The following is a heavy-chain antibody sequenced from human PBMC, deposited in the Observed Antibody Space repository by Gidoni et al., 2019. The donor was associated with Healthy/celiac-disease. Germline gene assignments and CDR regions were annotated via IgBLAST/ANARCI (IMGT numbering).Heavy chain of an antibody. CDR1: GFTFSSYG. CDR3: AGCRGGDCYWANWFDP. D-gene: IGHD2-21*01. Sequence: QVQLVESGGGVVQPGRSLRLSCAASGFTFSSYGMHWVRQAPGKGLEWVAVISYDGSNKYYADSVKGRFTISRDNSKNTLYLQMNSLRAEDTAVYYCAGCRGGDCYWANWFDPWGQGTLVTVSS. V-gene: IGHV3-30*03. CDR2: ISYDGSNK. J-gene: IGHJ5*02.